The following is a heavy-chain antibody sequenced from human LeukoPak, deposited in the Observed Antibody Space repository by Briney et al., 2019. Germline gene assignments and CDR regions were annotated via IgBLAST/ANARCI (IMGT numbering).Heavy chain of an antibody. J-gene: IGHJ3*02. V-gene: IGHV4-31*11. Sequence: SETLSLTCAVSGGSISSGGYYWSWIRQHPGKGLEWIGYIYYSGSTYYNPSLKSRVTISVDTSKNQFSLKLSSVTAADTAVYYCARDGIVGATVAFDIWGQGTMVTVSS. CDR1: GGSISSGGYY. CDR3: ARDGIVGATVAFDI. CDR2: IYYSGST. D-gene: IGHD1-26*01.